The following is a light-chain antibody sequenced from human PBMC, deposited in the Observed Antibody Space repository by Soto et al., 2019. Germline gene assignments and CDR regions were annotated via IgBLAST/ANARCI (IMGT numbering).Light chain of an antibody. J-gene: IGLJ2*01. CDR1: SGSVSTIYY. CDR3: ALYMGSGIWL. V-gene: IGLV8-61*01. Sequence: QAVVTQEPSFSVSPGETVTLTCGLSSGSVSTIYYPTWYQQTPGQAPRTLIYSTNTRSSGVPDRFSGSMVGNKAALTITGAQADDESDYYCALYMGSGIWLFGGGTQLTVL. CDR2: STN.